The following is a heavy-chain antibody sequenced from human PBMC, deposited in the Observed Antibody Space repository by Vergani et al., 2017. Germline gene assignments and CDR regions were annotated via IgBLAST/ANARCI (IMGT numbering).Heavy chain of an antibody. V-gene: IGHV3-48*03. CDR2: ISSSGSTI. CDR3: ARDQSCNYVTLYHYGMDV. D-gene: IGHD4-11*01. Sequence: EVQLVESGGGLVQPGGSLRLSCAASGFTFSSYEMNWVRQAPGKGLEWVSYISSSGSTIYYAASVKGRFTISRDNAKNSLYLQMNSLRAEDTAVSYCARDQSCNYVTLYHYGMDVWGQGTTVTVSS. J-gene: IGHJ6*02. CDR1: GFTFSSYE.